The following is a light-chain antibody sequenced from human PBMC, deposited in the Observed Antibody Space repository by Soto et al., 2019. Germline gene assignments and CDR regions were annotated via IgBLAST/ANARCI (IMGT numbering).Light chain of an antibody. J-gene: IGKJ3*01. Sequence: DIQMTQSPTSLSASVGDRVTITCQASQGIRNFVAWYQQKPGKAPKLLIYAASTLQSGVPSRFSGSGSGTDFTLTINTLHPEDVATYAGQEYSSVPVFGPGTKVEIK. CDR2: AAS. V-gene: IGKV1-27*01. CDR1: QGIRNF. CDR3: QEYSSVPV.